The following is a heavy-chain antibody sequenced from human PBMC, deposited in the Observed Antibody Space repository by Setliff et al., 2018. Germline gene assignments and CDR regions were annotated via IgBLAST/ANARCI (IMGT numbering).Heavy chain of an antibody. CDR2: IKSKTSGFAT. D-gene: IGHD6-19*01. J-gene: IGHJ5*02. Sequence: GGSLRLSCAASGFTFSNAWMNWVRQAPGKGLEWVGRIKSKTSGFATAYSASVKGRFTISRDDSMNTAYLQMGSLRTEDTAVYYCSRAVDGRTWFVPWGQGALVTVSS. V-gene: IGHV3-73*01. CDR3: SRAVDGRTWFVP. CDR1: GFTFSNAW.